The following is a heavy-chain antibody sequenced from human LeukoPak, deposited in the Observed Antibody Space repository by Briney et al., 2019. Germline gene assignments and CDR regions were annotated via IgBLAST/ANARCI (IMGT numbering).Heavy chain of an antibody. CDR1: GYTFTSYG. V-gene: IGHV1-18*01. Sequence: ASVKVSCKASGYTFTSYGISWVRQAPGQGLEWMGWISAYNGITNYAQKLQGRVTMTTDTSTSTAYMELRSLRSDDTAVYYCARDHYGSGSSNWFDPWGQGTLVTVSS. CDR3: ARDHYGSGSSNWFDP. J-gene: IGHJ5*02. D-gene: IGHD3-10*01. CDR2: ISAYNGIT.